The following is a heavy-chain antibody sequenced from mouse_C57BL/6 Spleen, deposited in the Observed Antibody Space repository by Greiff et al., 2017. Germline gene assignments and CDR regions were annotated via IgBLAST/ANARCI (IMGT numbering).Heavy chain of an antibody. J-gene: IGHJ1*03. CDR3: TTGYGSSYGCFDV. CDR2: IDPEDGDT. D-gene: IGHD1-1*01. V-gene: IGHV14-1*01. Sequence: EVQLQQSGAELVRPGASVKLSCTASGFNIKDYYMHWVKQRPEQGLEWIGRIDPEDGDTEYAPKFQGKATMTADTSSNTAYLQLSSLTSEDTAVYYCTTGYGSSYGCFDVWGTGTTVTVSS. CDR1: GFNIKDYY.